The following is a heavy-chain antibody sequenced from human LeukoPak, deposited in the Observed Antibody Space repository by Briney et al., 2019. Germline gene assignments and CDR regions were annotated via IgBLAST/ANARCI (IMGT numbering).Heavy chain of an antibody. D-gene: IGHD6-13*01. Sequence: PGGSLRLSCAASGFTVSSKYMSWVRQAPGKGLEWVSFIYSGGSTYYADSVKGRFTISRDNSKNTLYLQMNSLRAEDTAVYYCARDIRGIAAVRDAFDIWGQGTMVTVSS. V-gene: IGHV3-66*01. CDR2: IYSGGST. CDR3: ARDIRGIAAVRDAFDI. CDR1: GFTVSSKY. J-gene: IGHJ3*02.